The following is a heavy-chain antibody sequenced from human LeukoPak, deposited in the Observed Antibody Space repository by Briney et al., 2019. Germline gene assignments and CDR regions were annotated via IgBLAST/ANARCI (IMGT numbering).Heavy chain of an antibody. CDR3: ARDLAVAGPPNYYYYYGMDV. Sequence: ASVKVSCKASGYTFTSYAMNWVRQAPGQGLEWMGWINTNTGNPTYAQGFTGRFVFSLDTSDSTAYLQICSLKAEDTAVYYCARDLAVAGPPNYYYYYGMDVWGQGTTVTVSS. V-gene: IGHV7-4-1*01. D-gene: IGHD6-19*01. J-gene: IGHJ6*02. CDR1: GYTFTSYA. CDR2: INTNTGNP.